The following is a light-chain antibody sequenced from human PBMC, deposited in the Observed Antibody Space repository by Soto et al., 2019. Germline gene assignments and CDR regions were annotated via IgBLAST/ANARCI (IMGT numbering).Light chain of an antibody. CDR1: SSDVGGYNS. V-gene: IGLV2-8*01. Sequence: QSALTQPPSASGSPGQSVTISCTGTSSDVGGYNSVSWYQQHPGKAPKLMIYEVSKRPSGVPDRFSGSKSGNTASLTVSGLQAEDEADYYCSPYAGRNIYVFGTGTKLTVL. J-gene: IGLJ1*01. CDR3: SPYAGRNIYV. CDR2: EVS.